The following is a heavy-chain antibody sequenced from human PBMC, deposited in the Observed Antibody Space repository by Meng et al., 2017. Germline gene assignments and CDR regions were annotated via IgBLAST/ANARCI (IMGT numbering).Heavy chain of an antibody. J-gene: IGHJ4*02. CDR1: GFTFSSYG. Sequence: GESLKISCATSGFTFSSYGMHWVRQAPGMGLEWVAVIWYDGSNKYYADSVKGRFTISRDNSKNTLFLQMNSLRVEDTAVYYCARGSLVAGPQIDYWGQGTPVTVSS. CDR3: ARGSLVAGPQIDY. D-gene: IGHD6-19*01. CDR2: IWYDGSNK. V-gene: IGHV3-33*01.